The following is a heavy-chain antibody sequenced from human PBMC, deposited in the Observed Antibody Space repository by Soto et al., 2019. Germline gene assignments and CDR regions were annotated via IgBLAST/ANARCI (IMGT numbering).Heavy chain of an antibody. CDR1: GGTFSSYA. D-gene: IGHD1-26*01. Sequence: EASVKVSCKASGGTFSSYAISWVRQAPGQGLEWMGGIIPIFGTANYAQKFQGRVTITADKSTSTAYMELSSLRSEDTAVYYYARKSGSYRSDAFDIWGQGTMVTVSS. J-gene: IGHJ3*02. CDR3: ARKSGSYRSDAFDI. CDR2: IIPIFGTA. V-gene: IGHV1-69*06.